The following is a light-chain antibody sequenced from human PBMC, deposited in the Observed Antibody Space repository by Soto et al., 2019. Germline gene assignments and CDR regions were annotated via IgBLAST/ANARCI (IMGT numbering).Light chain of an antibody. Sequence: IQMTQSPSTVSASVGDRVAITCRASQSIGIWLAWYQQKPGKAPRFLIYTASTLLGGVPSRFSGSGSGTEFTLTISSLQSDDFVTYYCQQYRDYSWTFGQGTKVEIK. CDR2: TAS. J-gene: IGKJ1*01. V-gene: IGKV1-5*03. CDR1: QSIGIW. CDR3: QQYRDYSWT.